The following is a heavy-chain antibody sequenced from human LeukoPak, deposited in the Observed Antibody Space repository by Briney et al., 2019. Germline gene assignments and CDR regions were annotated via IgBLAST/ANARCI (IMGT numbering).Heavy chain of an antibody. CDR3: AREQSAAAGDSPYYFDY. V-gene: IGHV3-53*01. CDR1: VFSFSDYY. D-gene: IGHD6-13*01. CDR2: IYSGGST. Sequence: PGGSLRLSCAASVFSFSDYYMSWVRQAPGKGLEWVSVIYSGGSTYYADSVKGRFTISRDNSKNTLYLQMNSLRAEDTAVYYCAREQSAAAGDSPYYFDYWGQGTLVTVSS. J-gene: IGHJ4*02.